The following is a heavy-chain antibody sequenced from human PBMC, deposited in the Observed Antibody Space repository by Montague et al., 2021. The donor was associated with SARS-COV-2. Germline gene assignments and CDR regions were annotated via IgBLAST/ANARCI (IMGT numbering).Heavy chain of an antibody. CDR3: ATLSRRTAAGTRDYFGLDV. J-gene: IGHJ6*02. V-gene: IGHV4-4*02. CDR2: IFHSGTI. CDR1: GDSISTSTW. Sequence: SETLSLTCRVSGDSISTSTWWTWVRQTPGKGLEWIGEIFHSGTIKYNPXRKSRVSISVDKSNNQFSLRLSSLVAADTAVYYCATLSRRTAAGTRDYFGLDVWGQGTTVVVSS. D-gene: IGHD6-13*01.